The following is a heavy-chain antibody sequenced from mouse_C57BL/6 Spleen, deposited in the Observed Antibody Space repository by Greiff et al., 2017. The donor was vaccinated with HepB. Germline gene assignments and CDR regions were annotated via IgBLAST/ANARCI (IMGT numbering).Heavy chain of an antibody. Sequence: VKLQQPGAELVKPGASVKVSCKASGYTFTSYWMHWVKQRPGQGLEWIGRIHPSDSDTNYNQKFKGKATLTVDKSSSTAYMQLSSLTSEDSAVYYCAAQLRLEGDYFDYWGQGTTLTVSS. V-gene: IGHV1-74*04. J-gene: IGHJ2*01. D-gene: IGHD3-2*02. CDR3: AAQLRLEGDYFDY. CDR1: GYTFTSYW. CDR2: IHPSDSDT.